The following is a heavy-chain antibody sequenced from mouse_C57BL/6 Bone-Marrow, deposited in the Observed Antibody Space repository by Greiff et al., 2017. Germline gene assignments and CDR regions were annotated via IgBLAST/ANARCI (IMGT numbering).Heavy chain of an antibody. J-gene: IGHJ2*01. D-gene: IGHD1-1*01. Sequence: EVQLQQSGPVLVKPGASVKMSCKASGYTFTDYYMNWVKQSHGKSLEWIGVINPYNGGTSYNQKFKGKATLTVDKSSSTAYMELNSLTSEDSAVYYCARGSYGSSLDYWGQGTTLTVSS. CDR1: GYTFTDYY. V-gene: IGHV1-19*01. CDR2: INPYNGGT. CDR3: ARGSYGSSLDY.